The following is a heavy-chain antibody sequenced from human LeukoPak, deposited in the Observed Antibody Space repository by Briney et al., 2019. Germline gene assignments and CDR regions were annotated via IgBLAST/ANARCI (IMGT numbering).Heavy chain of an antibody. V-gene: IGHV1-2*02. Sequence: ASVKVSCKASGYTFTGYYMHWVRQAPGQGLEWMGWINPNSGGTNYAQKFQGRVTMTRDTSISTAYMELSRLRSDDTAVYYCARDSIAATGSFLDYWGQGTLVTVSS. CDR1: GYTFTGYY. CDR2: INPNSGGT. CDR3: ARDSIAATGSFLDY. J-gene: IGHJ4*02. D-gene: IGHD6-13*01.